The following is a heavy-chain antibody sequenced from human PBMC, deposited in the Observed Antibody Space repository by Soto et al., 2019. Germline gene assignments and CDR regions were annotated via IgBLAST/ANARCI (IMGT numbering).Heavy chain of an antibody. Sequence: HPGGSLRLSCAASGFTFDDYTMHWVRQAPGKGLEWVSLISWDGGSTYYADSVKGRFTTSRDNSKNSLYLQMNSLRTEDTALYYCAKDGKSTPAGYCSGGSCSPYYYYGMDVWGQGTTVTVSS. CDR3: AKDGKSTPAGYCSGGSCSPYYYYGMDV. V-gene: IGHV3-43*01. D-gene: IGHD2-15*01. J-gene: IGHJ6*02. CDR2: ISWDGGST. CDR1: GFTFDDYT.